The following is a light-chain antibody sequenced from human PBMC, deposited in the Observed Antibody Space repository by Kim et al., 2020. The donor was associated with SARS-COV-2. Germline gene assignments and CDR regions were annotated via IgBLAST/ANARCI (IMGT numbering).Light chain of an antibody. J-gene: IGKJ1*01. Sequence: AIQMTQSPSSLSAFVGDRVTITCRASQGIRNDLGWYQQKPGKDPKLLIFAASTLESGVPSRFSGSGSGTDFTLTISSLQPEDFATYYCLQDYNYPRTFGQGTKVDIK. CDR2: AAS. V-gene: IGKV1-6*01. CDR3: LQDYNYPRT. CDR1: QGIRND.